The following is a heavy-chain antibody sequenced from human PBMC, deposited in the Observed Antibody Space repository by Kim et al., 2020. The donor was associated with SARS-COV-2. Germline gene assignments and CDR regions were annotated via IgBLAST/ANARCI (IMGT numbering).Heavy chain of an antibody. CDR3: ARDTIRFLEWLLNH. CDR1: GFTFSSYA. J-gene: IGHJ4*02. Sequence: GGSLRLSCAASGFTFSSYAMHWVRQAPGKGLEWVAVISYDGSNKYYADSVKGRFTISRDNSKNTLYLQMNSLRAEDTAVYYCARDTIRFLEWLLNHWGQGTLVTVSS. D-gene: IGHD3-3*01. V-gene: IGHV3-30*04. CDR2: ISYDGSNK.